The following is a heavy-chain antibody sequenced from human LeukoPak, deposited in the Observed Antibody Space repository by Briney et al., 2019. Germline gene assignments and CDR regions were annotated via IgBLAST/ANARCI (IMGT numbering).Heavy chain of an antibody. D-gene: IGHD3-10*01. CDR2: IKQDGSEK. CDR3: ARDQITMVRGVIHRSHDLDY. Sequence: PGGSLRLSCAASGFTFSSYWMSWVRQAPGKGLEWVANIKQDGSEKYYVDSVKGRFTISRDNAKNSLYLQMNSLRAEDTAVYYCARDQITMVRGVIHRSHDLDYWGQGTLVTVSS. J-gene: IGHJ4*02. V-gene: IGHV3-7*01. CDR1: GFTFSSYW.